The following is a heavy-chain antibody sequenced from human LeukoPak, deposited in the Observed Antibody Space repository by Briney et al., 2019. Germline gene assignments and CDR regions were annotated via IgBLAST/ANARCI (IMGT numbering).Heavy chain of an antibody. J-gene: IGHJ4*02. Sequence: GGSLRLSCAASGFTFSDYYMSWIRQAPGEGLEWVSYISSSGSTIYYADSVKGRFTISRDNAKNSLYLQMNSLRAEDTAVYYCARGVYDFWSGSAGGYWGQGTLVTVSS. D-gene: IGHD3-3*01. V-gene: IGHV3-11*01. CDR3: ARGVYDFWSGSAGGY. CDR2: ISSSGSTI. CDR1: GFTFSDYY.